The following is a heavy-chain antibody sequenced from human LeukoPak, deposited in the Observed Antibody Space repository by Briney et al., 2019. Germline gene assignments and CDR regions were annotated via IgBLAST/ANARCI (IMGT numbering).Heavy chain of an antibody. CDR2: INPSGGST. J-gene: IGHJ4*02. CDR1: GYTFTNYY. V-gene: IGHV1-46*01. D-gene: IGHD2-2*02. Sequence: ASVKVSCKASGYTFTNYYMHWVRQAPGQGLEWMGIINPSGGSTSYAQKFQGRVTMTRDPSTSTVYMELSSLRSEDTAVYYCARASDCSSTSCYRPFDYWGQGTLVTVSS. CDR3: ARASDCSSTSCYRPFDY.